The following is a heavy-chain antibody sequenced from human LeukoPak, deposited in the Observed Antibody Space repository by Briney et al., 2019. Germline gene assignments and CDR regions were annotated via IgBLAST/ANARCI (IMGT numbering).Heavy chain of an antibody. CDR2: IGHNGST. J-gene: IGHJ4*02. V-gene: IGHV4-34*01. CDR1: GGSFSDFN. D-gene: IGHD3-10*01. Sequence: SETLSLTCAVYGGSFSDFNWTWIRQPPGKGLEWIGEIGHNGSTNYNPSLKGRVTILVDTSKNQFSLKLSSVTAADTAVYYCARVSLVRGAPDYYFDYWGQGTLVTVSS. CDR3: ARVSLVRGAPDYYFDY.